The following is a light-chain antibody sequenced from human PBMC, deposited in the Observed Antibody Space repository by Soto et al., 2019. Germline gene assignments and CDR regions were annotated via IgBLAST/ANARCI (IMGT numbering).Light chain of an antibody. CDR2: GAS. Sequence: DIQMIQSPSSVSASVGDRVTITCRASQRISTWLAWYQQKPGKGPKLLIYGASNLQSGVSSRFSGSGSGTDFTLTISSLQPEDFATYYCQQADSFPFTFGPGTRVDF. CDR3: QQADSFPFT. V-gene: IGKV1-12*02. J-gene: IGKJ3*01. CDR1: QRISTW.